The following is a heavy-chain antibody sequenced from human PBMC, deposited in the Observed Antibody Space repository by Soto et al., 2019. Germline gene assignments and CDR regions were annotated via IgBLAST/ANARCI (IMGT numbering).Heavy chain of an antibody. Sequence: EVQLVESGGGLVQPGGSLRLSCAASGFTVSSKYMSWVRQAPGKGLEWVSLIQSGGSTYYAGSVKGRFTIFRDNSDNTRFLQTNSLRVEDTAVYYFTRDDVHCSGGRCYWVPMDVWCKAATFTVSA. V-gene: IGHV3-66*01. CDR3: TRDDVHCSGGRCYWVPMDV. CDR1: GFTVSSKY. J-gene: IGHJ6*04. D-gene: IGHD2-15*01. CDR2: IQSGGST.